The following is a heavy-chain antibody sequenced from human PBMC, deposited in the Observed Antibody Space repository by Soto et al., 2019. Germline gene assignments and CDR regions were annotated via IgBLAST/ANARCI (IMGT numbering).Heavy chain of an antibody. CDR3: VCIFFGVYCYGFYYDVMYV. CDR1: GGSISSSSYY. Sequence: PSETLSLTCTVSGGSISSSSYYWGWIRQPPGKGLEWIGSIFYSGSTYYNPSLKSRVTISVDTSKNQFSLKLSSVTAADTAVYYCVCIFFGVYCYGFYYDVMYVWGQG. V-gene: IGHV4-39*01. J-gene: IGHJ6*02. D-gene: IGHD5-18*01. CDR2: IFYSGST.